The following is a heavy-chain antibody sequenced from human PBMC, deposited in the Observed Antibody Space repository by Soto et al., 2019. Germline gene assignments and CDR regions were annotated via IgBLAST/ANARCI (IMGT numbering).Heavy chain of an antibody. CDR2: ILSDGSNK. J-gene: IGHJ6*02. V-gene: IGHV3-30-3*01. Sequence: QVQLVESGGGVVQPGRSLRLSCAASGFTFSSYAMHWVGQAPGKGLEWVAVILSDGSNKWYVDSVKGRFTISRDNSKNTLYLQMNSLRAEDTAVYYCARDVFQEDVWGQGTTVTVSS. CDR3: ARDVFQEDV. CDR1: GFTFSSYA.